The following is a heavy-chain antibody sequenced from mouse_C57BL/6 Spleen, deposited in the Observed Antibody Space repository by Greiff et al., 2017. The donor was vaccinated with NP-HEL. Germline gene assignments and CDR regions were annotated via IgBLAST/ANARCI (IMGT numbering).Heavy chain of an antibody. D-gene: IGHD2-2*01. Sequence: QVQLQQPGAELVRPGSSVKLSCKASGYTFTSYWMDWVKQRPGQGLEWIGNIYPSDSETHYNQKFKDKATLTVDKSSSTAYMQLSSLTSEDSAVYYCARSKDWFWYAMDYWGQGTSVTVSS. CDR2: IYPSDSET. CDR3: ARSKDWFWYAMDY. CDR1: GYTFTSYW. J-gene: IGHJ4*01. V-gene: IGHV1-61*01.